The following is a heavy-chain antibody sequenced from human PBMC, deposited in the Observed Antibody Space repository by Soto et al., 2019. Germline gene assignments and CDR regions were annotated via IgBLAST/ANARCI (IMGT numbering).Heavy chain of an antibody. V-gene: IGHV3-23*01. Sequence: EMQLLDSGGNLVQPGGSLRLSCAASGLTFGNYAMTWVRQAPGKGLEWVSTISGNGDEKFYADSVRGRFTISRDNSNNIHYMQLKSLRPDDTAVYYYAKGGHLSHFALWGRGTLVTVSS. D-gene: IGHD3-3*02. CDR1: GLTFGNYA. CDR2: ISGNGDEK. CDR3: AKGGHLSHFAL. J-gene: IGHJ2*01.